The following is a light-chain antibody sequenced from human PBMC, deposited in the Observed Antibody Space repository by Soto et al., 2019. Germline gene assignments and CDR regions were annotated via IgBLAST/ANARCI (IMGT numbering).Light chain of an antibody. V-gene: IGKV3-20*01. CDR2: GAS. CDR1: QSISSNY. J-gene: IGKJ1*01. Sequence: EIVLTQSPGTLSMSPGERATLSCRASQSISSNYLAWYQQKPGQAPRLLIYGASSRATDIPDRFSGSGSGTDFTLTISRLEAEDNAGYYCQQYGSSPRTFGQGTKVEFK. CDR3: QQYGSSPRT.